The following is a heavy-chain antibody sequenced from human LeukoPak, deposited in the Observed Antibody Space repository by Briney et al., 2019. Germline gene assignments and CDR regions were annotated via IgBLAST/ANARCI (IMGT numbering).Heavy chain of an antibody. Sequence: SETLSLTCAVYGGSFSGYYWSWIRQPPGKGLEWVGEINRSGSTNYNPSLKSRVTISGDTSKNQLYLKLNHVTAADTAVYYCASPNCSSPSCRFLGRKGLMDVWGKGTTVTVSS. J-gene: IGHJ6*04. CDR3: ASPNCSSPSCRFLGRKGLMDV. V-gene: IGHV4-34*01. CDR1: GGSFSGYY. CDR2: INRSGST. D-gene: IGHD2-2*01.